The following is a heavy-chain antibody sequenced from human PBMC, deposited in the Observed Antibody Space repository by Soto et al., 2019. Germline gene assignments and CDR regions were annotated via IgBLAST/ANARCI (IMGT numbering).Heavy chain of an antibody. V-gene: IGHV3-30-3*01. CDR2: ISYDGSNK. CDR1: GFTFSSYA. J-gene: IGHJ6*02. CDR3: ARDRAYYDFWSGYSDYYYGIDV. D-gene: IGHD3-3*01. Sequence: LRLSCAASGFTFSSYAMHWVRQAPGKGLEWVAVISYDGSNKYYADSVKGRFTISRDNSKNTLYLQMNSLRAEDTAVYYCARDRAYYDFWSGYSDYYYGIDVWGQGTMVTVSS.